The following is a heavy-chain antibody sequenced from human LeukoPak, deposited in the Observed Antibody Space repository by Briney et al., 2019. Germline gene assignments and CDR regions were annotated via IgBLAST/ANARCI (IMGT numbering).Heavy chain of an antibody. V-gene: IGHV3-66*02. Sequence: GGSLRLSCAASGFTVSSNYMNWVRQAPGKGLEWVSVIYSGGNTYYADSVKGRFTISRDNSKNTLYLQMNSLRAEDTAVYYCASRLGSSWGGFDYWGQGTLVTVS. CDR3: ASRLGSSWGGFDY. CDR2: IYSGGNT. CDR1: GFTVSSNY. D-gene: IGHD6-13*01. J-gene: IGHJ4*02.